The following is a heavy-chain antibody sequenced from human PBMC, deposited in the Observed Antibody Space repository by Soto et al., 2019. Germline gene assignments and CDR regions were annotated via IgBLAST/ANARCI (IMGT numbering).Heavy chain of an antibody. Sequence: QVQLVESGGGVVQPGRSLRLSCAASGFTFSSYHMHWVRQDPGKGLEWVAVIWNDGSNKYYVDSVKGRFTISRDNSKNTLYLQMNSLRVEDTAVYYCARIGTWALNFDYWGQGTLVTVSS. V-gene: IGHV3-33*01. J-gene: IGHJ4*02. CDR1: GFTFSSYH. D-gene: IGHD2-8*01. CDR3: ARIGTWALNFDY. CDR2: IWNDGSNK.